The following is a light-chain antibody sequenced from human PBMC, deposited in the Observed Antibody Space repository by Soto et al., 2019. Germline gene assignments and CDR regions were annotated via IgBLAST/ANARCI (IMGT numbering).Light chain of an antibody. J-gene: IGLJ1*01. CDR1: SSNTGAGYD. V-gene: IGLV1-40*01. CDR2: GNS. Sequence: QSELTQPPSVSGAPGQRVTISCTGSSSNTGAGYDVHWYQQLPGTAPKLLIYGNSNRPSGVPDRFSGSKSGTSASLAITGLQAEDEADYYCQSYDSSLSYVFGTGTKLTVL. CDR3: QSYDSSLSYV.